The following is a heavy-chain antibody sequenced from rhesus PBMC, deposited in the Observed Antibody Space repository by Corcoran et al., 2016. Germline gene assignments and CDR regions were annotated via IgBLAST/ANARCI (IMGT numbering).Heavy chain of an antibody. CDR3: ARDPAFDY. V-gene: IGHV4S10*01. CDR1: GGSISDSYR. J-gene: IGHJ4*01. Sequence: QVQLQESGPGVVKPSETLSLTCAVSGGSISDSYRWSWIRQPPGKGLEWIGYIYGSSTSTTYTPSLKSRVTISKDTSKNQFSFKLSSVTAADTAVYYCARDPAFDYWGQGVLVTVSS. D-gene: IGHD6-25*01. CDR2: IYGSSTST.